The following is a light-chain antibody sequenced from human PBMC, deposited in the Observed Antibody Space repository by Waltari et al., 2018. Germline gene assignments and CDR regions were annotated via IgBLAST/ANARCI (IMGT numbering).Light chain of an antibody. Sequence: EIVLTQSPGTLSLSPGERATLSCRASQSVSRTLAWYQQKPGQAPRLLIYDASSRATGIPDRFSGSGSGTYFSLTITRLEPEDFAVYYCQHYVSLPVTFGQGTKVEIK. CDR3: QHYVSLPVT. CDR1: QSVSRT. V-gene: IGKV3-20*01. J-gene: IGKJ1*01. CDR2: DAS.